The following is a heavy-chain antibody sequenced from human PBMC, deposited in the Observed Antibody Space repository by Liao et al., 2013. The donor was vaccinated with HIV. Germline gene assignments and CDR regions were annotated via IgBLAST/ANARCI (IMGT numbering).Heavy chain of an antibody. V-gene: IGHV4-39*07. CDR3: ARGGLTAPWGDAFDI. Sequence: QLQLQESGPGLVKPSETLSLTCTVSGGSISNSAYYWGWIRQPPGKGLEWIGSVFYSGSTYSNPSLKSRVTISVDTSKNQFFLRLRSVTAADTAVYYCARGGLTAPWGDAFDIWGQGTMVTVSS. CDR1: GGSISNSAYY. J-gene: IGHJ3*02. CDR2: VFYSGST. D-gene: IGHD4/OR15-4a*01.